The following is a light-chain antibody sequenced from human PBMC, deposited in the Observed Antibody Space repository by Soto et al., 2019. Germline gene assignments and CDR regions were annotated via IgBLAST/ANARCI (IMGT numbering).Light chain of an antibody. CDR2: GAS. V-gene: IGKV3-20*01. CDR1: QSVSRNY. Sequence: EIVLTQSPGTLSLSPGGRATLSCRASQSVSRNYVAWYQQKPGQSPRLLIYGASNRASGIPDRFSGSASGADFPLSIARLEPEDFAMYYCQQYGSTPLPFGGGTKVEIK. CDR3: QQYGSTPLP. J-gene: IGKJ4*01.